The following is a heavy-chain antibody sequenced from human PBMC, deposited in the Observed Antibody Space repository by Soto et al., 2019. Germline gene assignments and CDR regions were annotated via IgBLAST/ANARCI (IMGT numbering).Heavy chain of an antibody. D-gene: IGHD3-3*01. V-gene: IGHV1-2*02. J-gene: IGHJ6*02. Sequence: ASVKVSCKASGYTFTGYYMHWVRQAPGQGLEWMGWINPNSGGTNYAQKFQGRVTMTRDTSISTAYMELSRLRSDDTAVYYCARLGSPYYDFWSRGYYYYGMDVWGQGTTVTVSS. CDR3: ARLGSPYYDFWSRGYYYYGMDV. CDR2: INPNSGGT. CDR1: GYTFTGYY.